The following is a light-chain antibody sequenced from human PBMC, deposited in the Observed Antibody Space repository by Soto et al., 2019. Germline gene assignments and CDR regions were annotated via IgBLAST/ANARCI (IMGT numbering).Light chain of an antibody. V-gene: IGKV3-15*01. Sequence: EIVLTQSPATLSLSPGERATLSCRASQSVNSDLAWYQQKPGQAPRLLIYGASTRATGFPARFSGSGSGTDFTLTISSLQSEDFAIYYCQQYNNWPWTFGQGTKVDIK. J-gene: IGKJ1*01. CDR1: QSVNSD. CDR3: QQYNNWPWT. CDR2: GAS.